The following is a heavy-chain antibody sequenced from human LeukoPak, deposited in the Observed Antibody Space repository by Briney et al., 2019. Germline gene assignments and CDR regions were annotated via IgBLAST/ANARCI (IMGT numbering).Heavy chain of an antibody. CDR3: AREFREAAAGTRGFDY. CDR1: GGSISSGGYY. V-gene: IGHV4-31*03. CDR2: IYYSGST. Sequence: SETLSLTCTVSGGSISSGGYYWSWIRQHPGKGLEWIGYIYYSGSTYYNPSLKSRVTISVDTSKNQFSLKLSSVTVADTAVYYCAREFREAAAGTRGFDYWGQGTLVTVSS. D-gene: IGHD6-13*01. J-gene: IGHJ4*02.